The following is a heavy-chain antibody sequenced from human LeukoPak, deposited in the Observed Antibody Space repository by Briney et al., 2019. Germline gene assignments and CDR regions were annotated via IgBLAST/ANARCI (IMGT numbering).Heavy chain of an antibody. Sequence: SETLSLTCAVYGGSFSGYYWSWIRQPPGKGLEWIGEINHSGSTNYNPSLKSRVTISVDTSKNRSSLKLSSVTAADTAVYYCARSVRGAMSGYYYYMDVWGKGTTVTISS. V-gene: IGHV4-34*01. D-gene: IGHD3-10*01. CDR1: GGSFSGYY. CDR3: ARSVRGAMSGYYYYMDV. CDR2: INHSGST. J-gene: IGHJ6*03.